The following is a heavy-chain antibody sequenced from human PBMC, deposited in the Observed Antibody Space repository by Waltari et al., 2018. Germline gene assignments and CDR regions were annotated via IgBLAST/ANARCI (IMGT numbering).Heavy chain of an antibody. Sequence: EVQLVESGGGLVQPGRSLRLSCTASGFTFGDYAMSWVRQAPGKGLEWVGFIRSKAYGGTTEYAASVKGRFTISRDDSKNTLYLQMNSLRAEDTAVYYCAGGRDYSNNWFDPWGQGTLVTVSS. D-gene: IGHD4-4*01. V-gene: IGHV3-49*04. CDR2: IRSKAYGGTT. CDR1: GFTFGDYA. J-gene: IGHJ5*02. CDR3: AGGRDYSNNWFDP.